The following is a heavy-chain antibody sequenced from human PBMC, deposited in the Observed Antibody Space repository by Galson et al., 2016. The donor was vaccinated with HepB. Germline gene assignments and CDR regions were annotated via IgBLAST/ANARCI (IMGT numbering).Heavy chain of an antibody. CDR3: ARDHSLAETGPHFDC. V-gene: IGHV3-74*01. Sequence: SLRLSCAASRFTFSSHWMHWVRQAPGKGLVWVSRINTVGTTTTYADSVKGRFTISRDNAKNTLYLPMDDLRAEDTAVYYCARDHSLAETGPHFDCWGQGALVTVSS. CDR1: RFTFSSHW. CDR2: INTVGTTT. J-gene: IGHJ4*02. D-gene: IGHD7-27*01.